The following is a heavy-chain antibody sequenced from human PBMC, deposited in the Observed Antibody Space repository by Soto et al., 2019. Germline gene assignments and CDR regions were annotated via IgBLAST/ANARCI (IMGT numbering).Heavy chain of an antibody. D-gene: IGHD2-15*01. Sequence: SETLSLTCTVSGGSISSGDYYWSWIRQPPGKGLEWIGYIYYSGSTYYNPSLKSRVTTSVDTSKNQFSLKLSSVTAADTTVYYCARDLDCSGGSCYPVWGQGTLVTVSS. CDR3: ARDLDCSGGSCYPV. V-gene: IGHV4-30-4*01. CDR2: IYYSGST. J-gene: IGHJ4*02. CDR1: GGSISSGDYY.